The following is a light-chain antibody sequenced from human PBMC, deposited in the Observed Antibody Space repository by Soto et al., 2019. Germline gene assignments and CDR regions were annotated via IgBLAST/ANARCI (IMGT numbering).Light chain of an antibody. CDR2: GAS. CDR3: QKFGSSPFT. CDR1: KTPRGNY. J-gene: IGKJ3*01. Sequence: DIVLPQSPGTLSLSPGESDTLSCKASKTPRGNYFAWYQQTVGQAPRLLVYGASLRAAGVPDRSSGSGSRTEFKLTINRVEHEDFAVYYCQKFGSSPFTFGPGTIVDI. V-gene: IGKV3-20*01.